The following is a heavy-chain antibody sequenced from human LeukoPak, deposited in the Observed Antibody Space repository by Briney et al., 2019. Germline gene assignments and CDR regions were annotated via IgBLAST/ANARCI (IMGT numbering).Heavy chain of an antibody. D-gene: IGHD3-22*01. V-gene: IGHV3-7*01. J-gene: IGHJ4*02. CDR2: IKQDGSEK. CDR3: ARENYDSSYGY. CDR1: GFTFSSYW. Sequence: PGGSLRLSCAASGFTFSSYWMSWVRQAPGKGLEWVANIKQDGSEKYYVDSVKGRFTISRYNAKNSLYLQMNSLRAEDTAVYYCARENYDSSYGYWGQGTLVTVSS.